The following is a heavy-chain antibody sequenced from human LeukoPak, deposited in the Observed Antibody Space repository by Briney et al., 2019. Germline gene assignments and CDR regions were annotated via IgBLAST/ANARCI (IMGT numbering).Heavy chain of an antibody. CDR2: IYYSGST. V-gene: IGHV4-59*01. J-gene: IGHJ4*02. Sequence: SETLSLTCTVSGGSISSYYWSWIRQPPGKGLEWIGYIYYSGSTNYNPSLKSRVTISVDTSKNQFSLKLSSVTAADTAVYYCARAWSIAAALDWGQGTLVTVSS. D-gene: IGHD6-13*01. CDR1: GGSISSYY. CDR3: ARAWSIAAALD.